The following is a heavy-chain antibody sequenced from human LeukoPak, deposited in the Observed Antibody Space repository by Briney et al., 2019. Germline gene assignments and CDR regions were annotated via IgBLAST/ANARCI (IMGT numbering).Heavy chain of an antibody. V-gene: IGHV4-59*01. CDR1: GGSINNYY. Sequence: SVTLSLTCTVSGGSINNYYWSWIRQPPGKGLEWIGYIYYSGTTNYNPSLKSRVSISVDTSKNQFSLKLSSVTAADTAVYYCARIVPYNYGYVDYWGRGTLVTVSS. CDR3: ARIVPYNYGYVDY. J-gene: IGHJ4*02. CDR2: IYYSGTT. D-gene: IGHD5-18*01.